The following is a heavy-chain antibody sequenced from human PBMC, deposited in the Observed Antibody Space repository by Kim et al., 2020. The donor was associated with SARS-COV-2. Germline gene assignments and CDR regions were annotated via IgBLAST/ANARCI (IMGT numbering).Heavy chain of an antibody. J-gene: IGHJ4*02. CDR1: GGSFSGYY. CDR2: INHSGST. V-gene: IGHV4-34*01. D-gene: IGHD3-16*02. CDR3: ARALRYPPPRYFDY. Sequence: SETLSLTCAVYGGSFSGYYWSWIRQPPGKGLEWIGEINHSGSTNYNPSLKSRVTISVDTSKNQFSLKLSSVTAADTAVYYCARALRYPPPRYFDYWGQGTLVTVSS.